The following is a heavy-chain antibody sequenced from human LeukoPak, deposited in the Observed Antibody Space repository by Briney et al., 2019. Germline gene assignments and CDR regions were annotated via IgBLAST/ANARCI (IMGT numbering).Heavy chain of an antibody. V-gene: IGHV4-34*01. CDR3: AGLRAFPYYSYYMDV. Sequence: SETLSLTCAVYGGSFSGYYWSWIRQPPGKGLEWIGEINHSGSTNYNPSLKSRVTISVDTSKNQFSLKLTSVTAADTAVYFCAGLRAFPYYSYYMDVWGKGTTVTVSS. D-gene: IGHD2/OR15-2a*01. CDR2: INHSGST. CDR1: GGSFSGYY. J-gene: IGHJ6*03.